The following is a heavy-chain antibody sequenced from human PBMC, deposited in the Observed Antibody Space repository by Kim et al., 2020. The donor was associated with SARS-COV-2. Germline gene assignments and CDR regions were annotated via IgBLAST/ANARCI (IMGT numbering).Heavy chain of an antibody. Sequence: GGSLRLSCAASGFTFSNYDMSWVRQAPGKGLEWVSLISASGGSTYYADSVKGRFTISRDNSKNTLYLQMNSLRAEDTAVYYCAKDLMRGATLFGRFDYWGQGALVTVSS. CDR3: AKDLMRGATLFGRFDY. V-gene: IGHV3-23*01. D-gene: IGHD1-26*01. J-gene: IGHJ4*02. CDR1: GFTFSNYD. CDR2: ISASGGST.